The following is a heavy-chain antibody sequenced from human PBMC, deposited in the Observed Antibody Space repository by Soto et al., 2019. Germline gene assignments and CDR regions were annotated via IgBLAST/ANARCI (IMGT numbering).Heavy chain of an antibody. J-gene: IGHJ6*03. Sequence: PSETLSLTCAVYGGSFSGYYWSWIRQPPGKGLEWIGEINHSGSTNYNPSLKSRVTISVDTSKNQFSLKVNSVTAADTAVYYCARILSAPPHYHYYHMHLWGKGASVTVSS. V-gene: IGHV4-34*01. CDR3: ARILSAPPHYHYYHMHL. D-gene: IGHD6-6*01. CDR1: GGSFSGYY. CDR2: INHSGST.